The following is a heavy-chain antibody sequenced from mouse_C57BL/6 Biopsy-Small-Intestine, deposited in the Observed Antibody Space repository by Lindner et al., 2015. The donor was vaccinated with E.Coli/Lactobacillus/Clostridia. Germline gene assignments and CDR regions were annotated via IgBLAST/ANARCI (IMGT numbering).Heavy chain of an antibody. D-gene: IGHD1-1*01. J-gene: IGHJ4*01. Sequence: VQLQESGGGLVQPKGSLKLSCAASGFSFNTYAMNWVRQAPGKGLEWVARIRSKSNNYATYYADSVKDRFTISRDDSESMLYLQMNNLKTEDTAMYYCVRPLITTDHAMDYWGQGTSVTVSS. CDR2: IRSKSNNYAT. CDR3: VRPLITTDHAMDY. V-gene: IGHV10-1*01. CDR1: GFSFNTYA.